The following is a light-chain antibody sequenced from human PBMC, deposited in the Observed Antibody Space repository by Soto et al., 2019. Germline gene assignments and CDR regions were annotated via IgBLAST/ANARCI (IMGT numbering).Light chain of an antibody. V-gene: IGKV3-20*01. J-gene: IGKJ1*01. CDR2: AAS. CDR3: QQYGSTSRT. Sequence: EIVLTQSPATLSLSPGERATLSCRASQSFSSSFLALYQQKPGQSPRRLIYAASSRATGIPDRFSGSGSGTDFTLTISRLEPEDFVVDYCQQYGSTSRTFGQGTKVDI. CDR1: QSFSSSF.